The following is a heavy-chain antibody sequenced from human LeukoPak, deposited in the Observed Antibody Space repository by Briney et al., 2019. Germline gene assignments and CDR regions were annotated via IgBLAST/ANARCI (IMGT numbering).Heavy chain of an antibody. CDR3: VKGGHKLDIQTTHYYYGLDV. Sequence: GGSLRLSCVASGFTLSDHWMYWVRQGPSRGLAHISRVESDASRTTYADSVKGRFTISRDDAKNTMYLQMNSLRVEDTAVYYCVKGGHKLDIQTTHYYYGLDVWGQGTTVAVS. CDR2: VESDASRT. CDR1: GFTLSDHW. J-gene: IGHJ6*02. V-gene: IGHV3-74*03. D-gene: IGHD5-12*01.